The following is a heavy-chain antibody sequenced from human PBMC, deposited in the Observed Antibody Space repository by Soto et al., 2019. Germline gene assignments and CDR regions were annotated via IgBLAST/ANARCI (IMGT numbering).Heavy chain of an antibody. CDR1: GYSFTSYW. Sequence: GESLKISCKGSGYSFTSYWISWVRQMPGKGLEWMGRIDPSDSYTNYSPSFQGHVTISADKSISTAYLQWSSLKASDTAMYYCARRPNYCSGGSCTGAFDIWGQGTMVT. CDR2: IDPSDSYT. D-gene: IGHD2-15*01. J-gene: IGHJ3*02. V-gene: IGHV5-10-1*01. CDR3: ARRPNYCSGGSCTGAFDI.